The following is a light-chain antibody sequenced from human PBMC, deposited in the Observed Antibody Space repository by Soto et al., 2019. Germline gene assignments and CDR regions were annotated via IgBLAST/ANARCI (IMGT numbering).Light chain of an antibody. Sequence: QSALTQPPSVSAAPGQKVTISCSGSSSNIGNNYVSWYQQLPGTAPKLLIYDNNKRPSGIPDRFSGSKSGTSATLGITGLQTGDEADYYCGTWDSSLSAPRVVFGGGTKLTVL. CDR2: DNN. CDR1: SSNIGNNY. J-gene: IGLJ2*01. V-gene: IGLV1-51*01. CDR3: GTWDSSLSAPRVV.